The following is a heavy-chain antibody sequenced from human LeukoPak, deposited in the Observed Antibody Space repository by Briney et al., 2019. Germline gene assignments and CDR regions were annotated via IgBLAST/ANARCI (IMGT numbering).Heavy chain of an antibody. CDR1: GFTFSSYS. CDR2: ISSSSSYI. J-gene: IGHJ6*02. CDR3: ARDIVVGPEYYYSMDV. Sequence: PGGSLRLSCAASGFTFSSYSMNWVRQAPGKGLEWVSSISSSSSYIYYADSVEGRFTISRDNAKNSLYLQMNSLRAEDTAVYYCARDIVVGPEYYYSMDVWGQGTTVTVSS. D-gene: IGHD2-15*01. V-gene: IGHV3-21*01.